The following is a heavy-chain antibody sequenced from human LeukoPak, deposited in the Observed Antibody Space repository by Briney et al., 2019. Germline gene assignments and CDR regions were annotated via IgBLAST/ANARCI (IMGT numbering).Heavy chain of an antibody. D-gene: IGHD2-2*01. Sequence: SETLSLTCAVYGGSFSGYYWSWIRQPPGKGLEWIGEINHSGSTNYNPSLKSRVTISVDTSKNQFSPKLSSVTAADTAVYYCARGPSPAYCCSTSCYHRVDRALDYWGQGTLVTVSS. CDR2: INHSGST. CDR1: GGSFSGYY. J-gene: IGHJ4*02. CDR3: ARGPSPAYCCSTSCYHRVDRALDY. V-gene: IGHV4-34*01.